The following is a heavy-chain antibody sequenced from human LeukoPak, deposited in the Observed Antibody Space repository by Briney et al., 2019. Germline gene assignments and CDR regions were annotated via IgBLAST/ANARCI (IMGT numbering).Heavy chain of an antibody. Sequence: SETLSLTCTVSGASIRSYYWTWIRQPPGKALECIGYIYYSGGTRYNPSLKSRVTISVDTSKNQVSLKLTSVTAADTAVYYCARAPAGVIEYFQQWGQGTLVTVSS. CDR2: IYYSGGT. CDR1: GASIRSYY. J-gene: IGHJ1*01. V-gene: IGHV4-59*01. D-gene: IGHD3-10*01. CDR3: ARAPAGVIEYFQQ.